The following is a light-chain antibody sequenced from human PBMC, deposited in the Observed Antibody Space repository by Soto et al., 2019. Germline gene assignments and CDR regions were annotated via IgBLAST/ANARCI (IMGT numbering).Light chain of an antibody. V-gene: IGLV2-14*01. CDR1: SSDVGGYNY. CDR2: EVS. J-gene: IGLJ1*01. CDR3: SSYSSGSTLV. Sequence: QSALTQPASVSGSPGQSITIAYSGTSSDVGGYNYVSWFQQHPGKAPKLLIYEVSNRPSGVSNRFSASKSGNTASLTISGLQAEDDATYYGSSYSSGSTLVCGTGIQVTGL.